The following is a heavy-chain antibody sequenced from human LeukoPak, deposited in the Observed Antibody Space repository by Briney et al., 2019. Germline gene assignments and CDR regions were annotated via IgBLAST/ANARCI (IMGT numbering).Heavy chain of an antibody. CDR2: MNQDGSEK. V-gene: IGHV3-7*04. D-gene: IGHD6-19*01. Sequence: GESLRLSWVASGCTFTDYWVGWVRQAPGRGPEWVANMNQDGSEKLYVDSVKGRFTISRDNGKHSVSLQMNSLRAEDTAVYYCARGQWLLFRGQGSLVTVSS. J-gene: IGHJ1*01. CDR3: ARGQWLLF. CDR1: GCTFTDYW.